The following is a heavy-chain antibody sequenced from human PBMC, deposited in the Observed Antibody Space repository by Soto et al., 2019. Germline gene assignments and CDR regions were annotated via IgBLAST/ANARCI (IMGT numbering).Heavy chain of an antibody. J-gene: IGHJ5*02. CDR2: FDPEDGET. V-gene: IGHV1-24*01. CDR3: ATWSGKINWFDP. CDR1: GYTFTELS. D-gene: IGHD3-3*01. Sequence: GASVKVSCKVSGYTFTELSMHWVRQAPGKGLEWMGGFDPEDGETIYAQKFQGRVTMTEDTSTDTAYMELSSLRSEDTAVYYCATWSGKINWFDPWGQGTLVTVSS.